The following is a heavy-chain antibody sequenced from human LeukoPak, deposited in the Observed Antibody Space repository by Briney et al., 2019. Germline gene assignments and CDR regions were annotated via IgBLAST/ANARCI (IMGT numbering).Heavy chain of an antibody. CDR3: AKSVQLERRPYYFDY. CDR1: GFTFSSYS. CDR2: ISSSSSYI. V-gene: IGHV3-21*04. Sequence: GGSLRLSCAASGFTFSSYSMNWVRQAPGKGLEWVSSISSSSSYIYYADSVKGRFTISRDNAKNSLYLQMNSLRAEDTAVYYCAKSVQLERRPYYFDYWGQGTLVTVSS. D-gene: IGHD1-1*01. J-gene: IGHJ4*02.